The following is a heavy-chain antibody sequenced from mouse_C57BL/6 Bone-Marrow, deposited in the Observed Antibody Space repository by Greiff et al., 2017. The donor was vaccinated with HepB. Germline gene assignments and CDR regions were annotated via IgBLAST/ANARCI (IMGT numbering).Heavy chain of an antibody. CDR2: INPSSGYT. D-gene: IGHD2-3*01. CDR1: GYTFTSYT. J-gene: IGHJ3*01. CDR3: ARAVDGYYPFAY. V-gene: IGHV1-4*01. Sequence: QVQLQQSGAELARPGASVKMSCKASGYTFTSYTMHWVKQRPGQGLEWIGYINPSSGYTKYNQKFKDKATLTADKSSSTAYMQLSSLTSEDSAVYNCARAVDGYYPFAYWGQGTLVTVSA.